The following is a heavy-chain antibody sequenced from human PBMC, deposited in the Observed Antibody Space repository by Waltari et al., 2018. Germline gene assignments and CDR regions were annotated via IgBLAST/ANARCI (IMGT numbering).Heavy chain of an antibody. V-gene: IGHV1-69*04. Sequence: QVQVVQSGAEVKKPGSSVKVSCKVSGDTFNKYAISWVRQAPGQGLEWMGRIGPILRMTNYAQKFQGRVTLTATTSTTTAFMELSSLRSDDTAVYYCALSPQQLMAFDFWGQGTMVTVSS. CDR3: ALSPQQLMAFDF. D-gene: IGHD6-13*01. J-gene: IGHJ3*01. CDR1: GDTFNKYA. CDR2: IGPILRMT.